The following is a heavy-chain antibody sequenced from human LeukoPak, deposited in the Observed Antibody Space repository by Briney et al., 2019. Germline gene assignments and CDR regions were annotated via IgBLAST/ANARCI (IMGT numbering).Heavy chain of an antibody. CDR1: GFPFSSYW. J-gene: IGHJ4*02. Sequence: GGSLRLSCVASGFPFSSYWMTWVRQAPGKGLEWVANIKQDGSKKSYVDSVKGRFTISRDNAKNSLYLQMNSLRAEDTAVYYCARDPPRYCSDGSCYHDYWGQGTLVTVSS. CDR2: IKQDGSKK. CDR3: ARDPPRYCSDGSCYHDY. D-gene: IGHD2-15*01. V-gene: IGHV3-7*01.